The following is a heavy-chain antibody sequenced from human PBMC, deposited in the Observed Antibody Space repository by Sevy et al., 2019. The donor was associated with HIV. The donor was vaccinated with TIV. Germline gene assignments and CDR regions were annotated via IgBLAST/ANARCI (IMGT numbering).Heavy chain of an antibody. CDR3: AADRGEDYCSGNSCQRHYYYGLDD. J-gene: IGHJ6*02. V-gene: IGHV1-24*01. D-gene: IGHD2-15*01. Sequence: ASVKVSCKVSGYRLIEVSMHWVRQAPGKGLEWMGHLDPEDGETIYAQNFQGRVTMTEDTSTDTAYMEVSSLRSEDTAVYYSAADRGEDYCSGNSCQRHYYYGLDDWGQGTTVTVSS. CDR2: LDPEDGET. CDR1: GYRLIEVS.